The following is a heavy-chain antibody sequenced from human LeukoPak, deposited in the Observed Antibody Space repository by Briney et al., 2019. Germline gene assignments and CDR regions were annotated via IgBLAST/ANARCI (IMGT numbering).Heavy chain of an antibody. CDR2: FDPEDGET. Sequence: ASVKVSCKVSGYTLTELSMHWVRQAPGKGLEWTGGFDPEDGETIYAQKFQGRVTMTEDTSTDTAYMELSSLRSEDTAVYYCATGGWGYCSGGSCHFSHRWFDPWGQGTLVTVSS. J-gene: IGHJ5*02. D-gene: IGHD2-15*01. CDR3: ATGGWGYCSGGSCHFSHRWFDP. CDR1: GYTLTELS. V-gene: IGHV1-24*01.